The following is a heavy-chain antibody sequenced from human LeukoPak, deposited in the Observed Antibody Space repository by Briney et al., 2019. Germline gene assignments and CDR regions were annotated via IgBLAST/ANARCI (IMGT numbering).Heavy chain of an antibody. Sequence: SVKVSCKASGGTFSSYTISWVRQAPGQGLEWMGRIIPILGIANYAQKFQGRVTITADKSTSTAYMELSSLRSEDTAVYYCARHRTDDFWSGYYQYYYYYMDVWGKGTTVTVSS. CDR1: GGTFSSYT. V-gene: IGHV1-69*02. D-gene: IGHD3-3*01. CDR2: IIPILGIA. CDR3: ARHRTDDFWSGYYQYYYYYMDV. J-gene: IGHJ6*03.